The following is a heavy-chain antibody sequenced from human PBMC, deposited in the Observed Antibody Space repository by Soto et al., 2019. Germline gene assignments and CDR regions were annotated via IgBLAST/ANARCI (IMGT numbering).Heavy chain of an antibody. D-gene: IGHD2-15*01. CDR3: ARVVVAATTYFDY. CDR1: GGSISSGGYY. CDR2: IYYSGST. J-gene: IGHJ4*02. V-gene: IGHV4-31*03. Sequence: ILSLTCTVSGGSISSGGYYWSWIRQHPGKGLEWIGYIYYSGSTYYNPSLKSRVTISVDTSKNQFSLKLSSVTAADTAVYYCARVVVAATTYFDYWGQGTLVTVSS.